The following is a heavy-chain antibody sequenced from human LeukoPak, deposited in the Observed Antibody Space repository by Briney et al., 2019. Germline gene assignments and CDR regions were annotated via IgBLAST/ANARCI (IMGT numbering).Heavy chain of an antibody. CDR3: AKDRVPDGRWNFDF. V-gene: IGHV3-23*01. CDR2: ILASGSTT. CDR1: GFTFGTYA. J-gene: IGHJ4*02. D-gene: IGHD1-1*01. Sequence: GGSLRLSCAASGFTFGTYAMNWVRQAPGKGLEWVSGILASGSTTYYADSVKGRFTISRDNSKNTLYLQMNSLRAEDTAIYYCAKDRVPDGRWNFDFWGQGALVTVSS.